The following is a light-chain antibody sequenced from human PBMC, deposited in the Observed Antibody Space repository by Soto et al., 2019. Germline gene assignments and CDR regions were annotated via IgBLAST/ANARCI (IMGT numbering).Light chain of an antibody. V-gene: IGKV3-15*01. Sequence: EIVMTQSPATLSVSPGERATLSCRASQSVSSNLAWYQQKPGHAPRLLIYGASTRATGIPAMFSGSGSGTEFTLTISSLQSEDFAVYYCQQYNNWPPYTFGQGTKLEIK. CDR1: QSVSSN. CDR2: GAS. J-gene: IGKJ2*01. CDR3: QQYNNWPPYT.